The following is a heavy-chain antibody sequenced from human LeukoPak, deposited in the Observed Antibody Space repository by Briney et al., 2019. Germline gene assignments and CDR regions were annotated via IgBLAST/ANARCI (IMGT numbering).Heavy chain of an antibody. CDR2: IKQDGSEK. Sequence: GGSLRLSCAASGFTFSSYWMSWVRQAQGKGLEWVANIKQDGSEKYYVDSVKGRFTISRDNAKNSLYLQMNSLRAEDTAVYYCAKDLGYSSGWALDYWGQGTLVTVSS. D-gene: IGHD6-19*01. V-gene: IGHV3-7*04. J-gene: IGHJ4*02. CDR3: AKDLGYSSGWALDY. CDR1: GFTFSSYW.